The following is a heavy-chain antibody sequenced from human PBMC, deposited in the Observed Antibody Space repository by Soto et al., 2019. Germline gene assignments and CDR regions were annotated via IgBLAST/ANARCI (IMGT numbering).Heavy chain of an antibody. CDR3: TTDTPYTVVVVAATLGAFDI. D-gene: IGHD2-15*01. V-gene: IGHV3-15*01. Sequence: EVQLVESGGGLVKPGGSLRLSCAASGFTFSNAWMSWVRQAPGKGLEWVGRIKSKTDGGTTDYAAPVKGRFTMSRDDSKTPQYLQMHILKTQDSAVYYCTTDTPYTVVVVAATLGAFDIWGQGTMVTVSS. CDR2: IKSKTDGGTT. CDR1: GFTFSNAW. J-gene: IGHJ3*02.